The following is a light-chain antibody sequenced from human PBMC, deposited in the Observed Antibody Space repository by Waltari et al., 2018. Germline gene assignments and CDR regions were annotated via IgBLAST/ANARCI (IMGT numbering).Light chain of an antibody. CDR1: QTVDSDY. CDR2: ATS. J-gene: IGKJ2*01. V-gene: IGKV3-20*01. CDR3: QQYVITPYT. Sequence: EIVLTQSAATLSLSPGQRATLSCRASQTVDSDYFAWYQQKAGQAPRVLIYATSRGATGIPDRFSGSGSGTDFTLTISRLEPEDFAVYYCQQYVITPYTFGQGTKVEIK.